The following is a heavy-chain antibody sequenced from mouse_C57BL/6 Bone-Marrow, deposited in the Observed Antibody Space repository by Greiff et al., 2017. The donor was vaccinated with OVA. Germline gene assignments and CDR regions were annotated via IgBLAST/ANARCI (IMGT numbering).Heavy chain of an antibody. Sequence: QVQLQQSGAELVRPGASVKLSCKASGYTFTDYYINWVKQRPGQGLEWIARIYPGSGNTYYNEKFKGKATLTAEKSSSTAYMQLSSLTSEDSAVYFCAREALGLDYGRGDYFDYWGQGTTLTVSS. CDR3: AREALGLDYGRGDYFDY. V-gene: IGHV1-76*01. J-gene: IGHJ2*01. CDR2: IYPGSGNT. D-gene: IGHD1-1*01. CDR1: GYTFTDYY.